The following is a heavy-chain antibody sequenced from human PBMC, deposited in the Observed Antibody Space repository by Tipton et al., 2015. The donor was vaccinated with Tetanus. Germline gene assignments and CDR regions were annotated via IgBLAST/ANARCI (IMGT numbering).Heavy chain of an antibody. V-gene: IGHV4-61*08. Sequence: TLSLTCTVSGGSISTGGYSWRWIRQPPGKELEWIGYIYYSGGTNYNPSLKSRVTISVDTSKNQFSLRLNSVSAADTAIYYCARHVLALARVDPPDSWGQGTLVTVSS. D-gene: IGHD3-10*01. CDR1: GGSISTGGYS. CDR2: IYYSGGT. CDR3: ARHVLALARVDPPDS. J-gene: IGHJ4*02.